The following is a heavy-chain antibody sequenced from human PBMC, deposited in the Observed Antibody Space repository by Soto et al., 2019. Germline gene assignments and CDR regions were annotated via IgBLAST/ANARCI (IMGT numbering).Heavy chain of an antibody. CDR2: ISSTGSYR. J-gene: IGHJ4*02. V-gene: IGHV3-11*05. D-gene: IGHD3-3*02. Sequence: PGGSLRLSCAASGFTFNDYYMVWIRQAPGTGLEWVSYISSTGSYREYADSVKGRFTISRDNAKNSLYLQMDSLRDDDTAVYYCARDPSIRSPPDYWGRGTLVTVSS. CDR1: GFTFNDYY. CDR3: ARDPSIRSPPDY.